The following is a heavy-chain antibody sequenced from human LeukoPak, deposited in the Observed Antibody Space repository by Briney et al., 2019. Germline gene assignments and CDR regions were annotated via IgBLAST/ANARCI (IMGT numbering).Heavy chain of an antibody. J-gene: IGHJ4*02. CDR1: GVSISSYF. CDR3: ASWDDYYGSGSV. CDR2: IHTTGST. D-gene: IGHD3-10*01. V-gene: IGHV4-4*07. Sequence: SETLSLTCTVSGVSISSYFWSWIRQPAGKGLEWIGRIHTTGSTYYNPSLKSRVTISVDTSKNQFSLKLSSVTAADTAVYYCASWDDYYGSGSVWGQGTLVTVSS.